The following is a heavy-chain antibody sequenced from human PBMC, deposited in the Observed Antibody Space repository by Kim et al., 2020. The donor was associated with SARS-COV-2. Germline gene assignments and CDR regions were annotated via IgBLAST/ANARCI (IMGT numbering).Heavy chain of an antibody. D-gene: IGHD2-2*02. V-gene: IGHV3-21*01. CDR1: GFTFSSYS. J-gene: IGHJ3*02. CDR2: ISSSSYI. Sequence: GGSLRLSCAASGFTFSSYSMNWVRQAPGKGLEWVSSISSSSYIYYADSVKGRFTISRDNAKNSLYLQMNSLRAEDTAVYYCARVGCSSTSCYIGAFDIWGQGTMVTVSS. CDR3: ARVGCSSTSCYIGAFDI.